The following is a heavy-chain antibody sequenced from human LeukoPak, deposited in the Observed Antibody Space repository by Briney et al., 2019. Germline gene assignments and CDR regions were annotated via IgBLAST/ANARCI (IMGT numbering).Heavy chain of an antibody. J-gene: IGHJ3*02. CDR3: ASGRLRRTRDAFDI. D-gene: IGHD4-17*01. CDR2: IYPGDSDN. V-gene: IGHV5-51*01. Sequence: GESLQISCKGSGYSFTSYWIGWVRQMPGKGLEWMGIIYPGDSDNRYSPSFKGQVTISADKSISTAYLQWSSLKASDTAMYYCASGRLRRTRDAFDIWGQGTMVTVSS. CDR1: GYSFTSYW.